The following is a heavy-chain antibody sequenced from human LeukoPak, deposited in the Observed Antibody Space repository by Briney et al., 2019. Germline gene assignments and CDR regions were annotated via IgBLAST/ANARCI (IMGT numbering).Heavy chain of an antibody. CDR1: GFTFSSAA. CDR3: AKDQRWVSPHYLDP. Sequence: GGSLRLSCAASGFTFSSAALSWVRQVPGKELEWVSGISASGGSTSYADSVRGRFTISRDNSKNTLYVQMNSLRDEDTAVYYCAKDQRWVSPHYLDPWGQGTLVTVSS. V-gene: IGHV3-23*01. D-gene: IGHD1-14*01. J-gene: IGHJ5*02. CDR2: ISASGGST.